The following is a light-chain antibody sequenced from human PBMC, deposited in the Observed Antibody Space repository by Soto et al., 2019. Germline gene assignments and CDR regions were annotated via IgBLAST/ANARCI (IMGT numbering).Light chain of an antibody. CDR3: QQFKDYPLT. V-gene: IGKV1D-13*01. CDR1: QDISSD. CDR2: DVS. J-gene: IGKJ5*01. Sequence: AIQLTQPPSSLSASVGDRVTITCRASQDISSDLAWYQQKTGKAPKVLIYDVSSLESGVPSRFSGSGSETDFTLTISSLQAEDSATYYCQQFKDYPLTFGQGTRLEIK.